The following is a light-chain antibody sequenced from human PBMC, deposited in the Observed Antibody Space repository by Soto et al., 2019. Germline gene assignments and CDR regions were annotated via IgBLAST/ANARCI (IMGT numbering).Light chain of an antibody. V-gene: IGKV1-9*01. Sequence: DIQLTQSPSFLSASVGDRVTITCRASQGINTYLAWYQQNPGKAPKLLIYGASTLQSGVPSRFNGGGSGTEFTLTISSLQPEDFAVYYCQQLNSYPLTFGGGTNVEIK. CDR2: GAS. CDR3: QQLNSYPLT. J-gene: IGKJ4*01. CDR1: QGINTY.